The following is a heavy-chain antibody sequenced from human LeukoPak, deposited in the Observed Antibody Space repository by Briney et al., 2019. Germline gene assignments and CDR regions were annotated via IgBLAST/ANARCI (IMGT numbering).Heavy chain of an antibody. CDR3: ARQEITVTTPYYFDY. V-gene: IGHV5-51*01. Sequence: GESLKISCTGSGYSFTSYWIGWVRQMPGKGLEWMGIIYPGDSDTRYSPSFQGQVTISADKSISTAYLQWSSLKASDTAMYYCARQEITVTTPYYFDYWGQGTLVTVSS. J-gene: IGHJ4*02. D-gene: IGHD4-11*01. CDR2: IYPGDSDT. CDR1: GYSFTSYW.